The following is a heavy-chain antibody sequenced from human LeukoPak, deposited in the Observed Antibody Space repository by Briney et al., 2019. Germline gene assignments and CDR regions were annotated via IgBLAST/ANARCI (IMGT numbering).Heavy chain of an antibody. CDR1: GYTFTNYG. V-gene: IGHV1-18*01. Sequence: ASVKVSCKASGYTFTNYGITWVRQAPGQGLEWMGWISAYNGNTNYAQKFQGRVTMTTDTSTSTAYMDLRSLRSDDTAVYYCAREDWNGFYYYYGMDVWGQGTTVTVSS. D-gene: IGHD1-1*01. J-gene: IGHJ6*02. CDR2: ISAYNGNT. CDR3: AREDWNGFYYYYGMDV.